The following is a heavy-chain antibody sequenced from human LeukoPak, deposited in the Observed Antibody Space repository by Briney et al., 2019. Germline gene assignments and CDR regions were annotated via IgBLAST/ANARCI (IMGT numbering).Heavy chain of an antibody. J-gene: IGHJ4*02. CDR1: GFTFSSYA. V-gene: IGHV3-23*01. CDR2: VSGSAGTT. CDR3: ARTPLVRYFDS. D-gene: IGHD2-2*01. Sequence: GGSLRLSCAASGFTFSSYAMSWVRQARGKGLEWVSAVSGSAGTTYYADSVKGRFTISRDNSKNTLYLQMNSLRAEDTALYYCARTPLVRYFDSWGKGTLVTVSS.